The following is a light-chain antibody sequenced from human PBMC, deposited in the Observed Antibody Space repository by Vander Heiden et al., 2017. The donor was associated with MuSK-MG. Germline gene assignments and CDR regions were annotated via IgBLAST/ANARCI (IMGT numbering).Light chain of an antibody. CDR1: SSDVGGYNY. CDR3: SSYAGSNSVV. V-gene: IGLV2-8*01. J-gene: IGLJ2*01. CDR2: EVS. Sequence: QSALTRPPSASGSPGQSVTISCTGTSSDVGGYNYVSWYQQHPGKAPKLMIYEVSKRPSGVPDRFSGSKSGNTASLTVSGLQAEDEADYYCSSYAGSNSVVFGGGTKLTAL.